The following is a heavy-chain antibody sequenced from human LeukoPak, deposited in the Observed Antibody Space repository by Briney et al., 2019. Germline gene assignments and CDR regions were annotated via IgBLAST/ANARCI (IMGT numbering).Heavy chain of an antibody. CDR3: ARDNHIAAAGIRYFDY. D-gene: IGHD6-13*01. Sequence: GGSLRLSCAASGFTVSSNYMSWVRQAPGKGLEWVSVIYSGGSTYYADSVKGRFTISRDNSKNTLYLQMNSLRAEDTAAYYCARDNHIAAAGIRYFDYWGQGTLVTVSS. CDR1: GFTVSSNY. J-gene: IGHJ4*02. CDR2: IYSGGST. V-gene: IGHV3-53*01.